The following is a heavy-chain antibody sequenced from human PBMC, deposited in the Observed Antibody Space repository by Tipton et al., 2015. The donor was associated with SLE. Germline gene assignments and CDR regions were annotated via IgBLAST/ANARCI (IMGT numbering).Heavy chain of an antibody. CDR3: ARGGWQQLAGSDAFDY. CDR2: ISSSGSTI. Sequence: SLRLSCAASGFTFSSYEMNWVRQAPGKGLEWVSYISSSGSTIYYADSVKGRFTISRDNAKNSLYLQMNSLRAEDTAVYYCARGGWQQLAGSDAFDYWGQGTLVTVSS. J-gene: IGHJ4*02. D-gene: IGHD6-13*01. V-gene: IGHV3-48*03. CDR1: GFTFSSYE.